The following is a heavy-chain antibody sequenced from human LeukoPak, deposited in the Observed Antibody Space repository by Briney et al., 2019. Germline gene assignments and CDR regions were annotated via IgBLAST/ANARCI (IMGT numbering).Heavy chain of an antibody. J-gene: IGHJ4*02. V-gene: IGHV4-38-2*01. D-gene: IGHD6-13*01. CDR1: GYSLSDGSS. CDR3: AIGSRTAAGQYYCDN. CDR2: IFHSGST. Sequence: SETLSLTCAVSGYSLSDGSSWVWIRQPPGKGLEWIGSIFHSGSTYYNPSLKSRLTVSVDTSKNRFSLRLSSVTAADTAVYYCAIGSRTAAGQYYCDNWGQGTLVTVSS.